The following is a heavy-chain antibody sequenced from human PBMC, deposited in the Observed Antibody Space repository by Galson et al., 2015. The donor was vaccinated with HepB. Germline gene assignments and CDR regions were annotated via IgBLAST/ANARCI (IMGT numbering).Heavy chain of an antibody. CDR1: GFTFSSYG. V-gene: IGHV3-33*08. CDR3: ARDYYDSSGYLPDEHSLGDY. J-gene: IGHJ4*02. Sequence: SLRLSCAASGFTFSSYGMHWVRQAPGKGLEWVAVIWYDGSNKYYADSVEGRFTISRDNSKNTLYLQMNSLRAEDTAVYYCARDYYDSSGYLPDEHSLGDYWGQGTLVTVSS. D-gene: IGHD3-22*01. CDR2: IWYDGSNK.